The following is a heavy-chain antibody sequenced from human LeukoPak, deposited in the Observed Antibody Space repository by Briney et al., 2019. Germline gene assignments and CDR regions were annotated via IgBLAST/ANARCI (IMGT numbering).Heavy chain of an antibody. CDR3: ATYYYDSSGYKLLDY. J-gene: IGHJ4*02. D-gene: IGHD3-22*01. CDR1: GFTFSGYS. CDR2: ISSSSSMI. Sequence: AGGSLRLSCAASGFTFSGYSMHWVRQAPGKGLEWLSYISSSSSMINYADSVKGRFTISRDNAKNSLYLQMNSLRAEDTAVYYCATYYYDSSGYKLLDYWGQGTLVTVSS. V-gene: IGHV3-48*04.